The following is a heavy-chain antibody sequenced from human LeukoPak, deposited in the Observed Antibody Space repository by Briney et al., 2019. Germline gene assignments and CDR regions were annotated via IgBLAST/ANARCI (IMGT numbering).Heavy chain of an antibody. CDR3: ARLGRGVNMGTDY. CDR2: IWYDGSNK. J-gene: IGHJ4*02. CDR1: GFTFSSYG. V-gene: IGHV3-33*08. D-gene: IGHD3-10*01. Sequence: GGSLRLSCAASGFTFSSYGMHWVRQAPGKGLEWVPVIWYDGSNKYYADSVKGRFTISRDNSKNTLYLQMNSLRAEDTAVYYCARLGRGVNMGTDYWGQGTLVTVSS.